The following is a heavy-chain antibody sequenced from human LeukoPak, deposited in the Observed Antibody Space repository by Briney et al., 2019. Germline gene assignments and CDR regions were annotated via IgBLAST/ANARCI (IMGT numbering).Heavy chain of an antibody. D-gene: IGHD3-16*02. Sequence: ASVKVSCKASGYTFTGYYMHWVRQAPGQGLEWMGRINPNSGGTNYAQKFQGRVTMTRDTSISTAYMELSSLRSEGTAMYYCARANYDYLWGSYRYPDYWGQGTLVTVSS. CDR1: GYTFTGYY. J-gene: IGHJ4*02. V-gene: IGHV1-2*06. CDR3: ARANYDYLWGSYRYPDY. CDR2: INPNSGGT.